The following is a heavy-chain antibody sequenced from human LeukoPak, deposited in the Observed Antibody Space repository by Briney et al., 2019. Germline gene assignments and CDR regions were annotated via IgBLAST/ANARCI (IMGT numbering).Heavy chain of an antibody. CDR2: IYYSGST. D-gene: IGHD5-18*01. J-gene: IGHJ4*02. Sequence: SETLSLTCTVSGGSISSGGYYWSWIRQHPGKGLEWIGYIYYSGSTYYNPSLKSRVTISVDTSKNQFSLKLSSVTAADTAVYYCARGGYSYGYTGHFDNWGQGTLVTVSS. CDR3: ARGGYSYGYTGHFDN. V-gene: IGHV4-31*03. CDR1: GGSISSGGYY.